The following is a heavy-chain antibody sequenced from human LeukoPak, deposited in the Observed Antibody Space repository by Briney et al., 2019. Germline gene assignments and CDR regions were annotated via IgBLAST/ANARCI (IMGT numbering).Heavy chain of an antibody. CDR2: ISRSGTTI. Sequence: GGSLRLSCAASEFTLSDYYMSWIRQAPGKGLEWVSYISRSGTTIYYADSVKGRFTISRDNAKNSLYPQMNSLRADDTAVYFCARDKYETSGCFDYWGQGALVTVSS. CDR1: EFTLSDYY. D-gene: IGHD3-22*01. V-gene: IGHV3-11*01. CDR3: ARDKYETSGCFDY. J-gene: IGHJ4*02.